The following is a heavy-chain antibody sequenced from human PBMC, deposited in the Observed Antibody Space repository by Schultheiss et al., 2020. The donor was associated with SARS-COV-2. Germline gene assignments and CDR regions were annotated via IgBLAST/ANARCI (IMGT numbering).Heavy chain of an antibody. V-gene: IGHV3-66*01. CDR1: GFTFSSYS. Sequence: GGSLRLSCAASGFTFSSYSMNWVRQAPGKGLEWVSVIYSGGSTYYADSVKGRFTISRDNSKNTLYLQMNSLRAEDTAVYYCARDISIRRGNGGNPKRALSGAYYFDYWGQGTLVTVSS. CDR2: IYSGGST. CDR3: ARDISIRRGNGGNPKRALSGAYYFDY. J-gene: IGHJ4*02. D-gene: IGHD4-23*01.